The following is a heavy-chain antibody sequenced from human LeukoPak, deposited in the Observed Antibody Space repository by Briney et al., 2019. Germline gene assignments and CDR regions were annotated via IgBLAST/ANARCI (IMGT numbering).Heavy chain of an antibody. CDR2: ISSSGSTI. J-gene: IGHJ4*02. CDR3: AALHGDYFDY. Sequence: PGGSLRLSCAASGFTFSSYEMNWVRQAPGKGLERVSYISSSGSTIYYADSVKGRFTISRDNAKNSLYLQMNSLRAEDTAVYYCAALHGDYFDYWGQGTLVTVSS. V-gene: IGHV3-48*03. CDR1: GFTFSSYE. D-gene: IGHD4-17*01.